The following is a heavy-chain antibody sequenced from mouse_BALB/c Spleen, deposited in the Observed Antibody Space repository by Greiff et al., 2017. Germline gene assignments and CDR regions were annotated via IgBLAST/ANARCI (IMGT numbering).Heavy chain of an antibody. Sequence: EVKLMESGGDLVKPGGSLKLSCAASGFTFSSYGMSWVRQTPDKRLEWVATISSGGSYTYYPDSVKGRFTISRANAKNTLYLQMSRLKSEETAVYYCARQGITTGQFSAMDYWGQGTSVTVSS. D-gene: IGHD2-4*01. CDR2: ISSGGSYT. V-gene: IGHV5-6*01. J-gene: IGHJ4*01. CDR3: ARQGITTGQFSAMDY. CDR1: GFTFSSYG.